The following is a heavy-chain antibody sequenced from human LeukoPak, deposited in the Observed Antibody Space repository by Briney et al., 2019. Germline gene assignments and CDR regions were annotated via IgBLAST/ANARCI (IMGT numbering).Heavy chain of an antibody. CDR2: INSDGSEG. CDR3: AKEVTSPTYYYYYGMDV. V-gene: IGHV3-7*03. Sequence: PGGSLRLSCAVSGFTFSGFWMSWSRQAPGKGLEWVASINSDGSEGYYADVVKGRFTISRDNAKNSLYLQINSLRAEDTAVYYCAKEVTSPTYYYYYGMDVWGQGTTVTVSS. J-gene: IGHJ6*02. D-gene: IGHD4-17*01. CDR1: GFTFSGFW.